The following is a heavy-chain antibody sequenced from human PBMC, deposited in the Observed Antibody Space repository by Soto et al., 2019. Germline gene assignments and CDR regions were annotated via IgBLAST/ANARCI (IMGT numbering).Heavy chain of an antibody. CDR2: ISSGSGGGT. CDR3: GKGTWGAFDI. Sequence: EVQLLESGGGLVQPGGSLRLSCVASGFTFSSNAMSWVRQAPWKGLEWVSHISSGSGGGTYYADSVKGRFTISRDNAKNTLYMKMNSLRVEDTAVYYCGKGTWGAFDIWGHGTLLTVSS. CDR1: GFTFSSNA. D-gene: IGHD7-27*01. J-gene: IGHJ3*02. V-gene: IGHV3-23*01.